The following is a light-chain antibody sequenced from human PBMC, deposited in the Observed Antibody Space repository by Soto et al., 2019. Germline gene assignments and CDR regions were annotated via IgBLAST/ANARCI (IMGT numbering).Light chain of an antibody. J-gene: IGKJ1*01. Sequence: EIVLTQSPGTLSLSPGERATLSCRASHSLSSSSLAWYQQKPGQAPRLLVYGVSNRATGIPDRCSGSGSGTDFTLTISRLEPEDFAVYYWHQYGSSPRTFGQGTKVEIK. CDR1: HSLSSSS. CDR2: GVS. CDR3: HQYGSSPRT. V-gene: IGKV3-20*01.